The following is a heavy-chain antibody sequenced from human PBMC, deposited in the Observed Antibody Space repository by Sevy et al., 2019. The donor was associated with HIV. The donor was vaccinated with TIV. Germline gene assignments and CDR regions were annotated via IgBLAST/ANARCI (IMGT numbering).Heavy chain of an antibody. CDR3: ARRPDLGVVILTGVLDV. D-gene: IGHD3-3*01. V-gene: IGHV3-23*01. CDR1: GFSFSSYA. Sequence: GGSLRLSCAASGFSFSSYARSWVRQTPGKGLQWVSVISGSGGSTYYADSVKGRFTIFRDNSRNTVYLQMNSLRAEDTAVYYCARRPDLGVVILTGVLDVWGQGTTVTVSS. J-gene: IGHJ6*02. CDR2: ISGSGGST.